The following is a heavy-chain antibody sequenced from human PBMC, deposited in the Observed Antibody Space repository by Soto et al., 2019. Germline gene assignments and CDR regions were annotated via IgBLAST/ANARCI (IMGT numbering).Heavy chain of an antibody. D-gene: IGHD5-18*01. CDR1: GYTFTSYD. CDR3: ARGHWVSQHSYGYLLGLSYSYYMDV. J-gene: IGHJ6*03. CDR2: MNPNSGNT. Sequence: QVQLVQSGAEVREPGASVKVSCKASGYTFTSYDINWVRQATGQGLEWMGWMNPNSGNTGYAQKFQGRVTMTRNTSISTAFMELSSLTSGDTAVYYCARGHWVSQHSYGYLLGLSYSYYMDVWGKGTTVTVSS. V-gene: IGHV1-8*01.